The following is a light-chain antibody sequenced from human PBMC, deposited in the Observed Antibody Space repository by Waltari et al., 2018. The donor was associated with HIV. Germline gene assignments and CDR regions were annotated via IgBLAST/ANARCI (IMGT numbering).Light chain of an antibody. CDR1: ESLLNGNNTRNY. CDR2: LAS. Sequence: DILISQSPRSLSVTRGESTSIACWSTESLLNGNNTRNYIDWYVQRPGQNPRLLLYLASSRASGVPAMFACIGSGTNFTLRITKVAPEDVGTYYCLQGLRAPFAFGQGT. CDR3: LQGLRAPFA. J-gene: IGKJ2*01. V-gene: IGKV2-28*01.